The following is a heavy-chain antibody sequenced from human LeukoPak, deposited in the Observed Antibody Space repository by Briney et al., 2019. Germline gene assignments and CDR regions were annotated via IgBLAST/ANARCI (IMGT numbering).Heavy chain of an antibody. D-gene: IGHD6-13*01. J-gene: IGHJ1*01. V-gene: IGHV4-4*02. Sequence: SETLSLTCTVSGGSISSSNWWSWVRQPPGKGLEWIGEIYHSGSTNYNPSLKSRVTISVDKSKNQFSLKLSSVTAADTAVYYCARAYSISWYGDAEYFQHWGQGTLVTVSS. CDR1: GGSISSSNW. CDR3: ARAYSISWYGDAEYFQH. CDR2: IYHSGST.